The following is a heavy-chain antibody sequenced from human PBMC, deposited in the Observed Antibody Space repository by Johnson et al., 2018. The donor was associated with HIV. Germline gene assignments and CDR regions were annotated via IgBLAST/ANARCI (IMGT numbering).Heavy chain of an antibody. CDR1: GFTVSSNY. CDR3: ARAPEVRGIDAFDI. D-gene: IGHD3-10*01. CDR2: ISYDGSNK. V-gene: IGHV3-30*03. J-gene: IGHJ3*02. Sequence: QMLLVESGGGLVQPGGSLRLSCAASGFTVSSNYMSWVRQAPGKGLEWVAVISYDGSNKYYADSVKCRFTISRDNSKNTLYLQMNSLRAEDTAVYYCARAPEVRGIDAFDIWGQGTMVTVS.